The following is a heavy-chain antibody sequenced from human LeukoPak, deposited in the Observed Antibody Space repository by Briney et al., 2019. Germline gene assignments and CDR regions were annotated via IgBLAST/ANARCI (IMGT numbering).Heavy chain of an antibody. CDR3: ARSSPLGVTHFDY. CDR1: GGSISSFY. Sequence: PSDTLSLTCTVSGGSISSFYWSWIRQPAGKGLEWIGRIYTSGSTYYHPSLKCRVTMSVDSSKNQFSLKLTSVTAADTPVYYCARSSPLGVTHFDYWGQGTLVTVSS. CDR2: IYTSGST. D-gene: IGHD1-26*01. V-gene: IGHV4-4*07. J-gene: IGHJ4*02.